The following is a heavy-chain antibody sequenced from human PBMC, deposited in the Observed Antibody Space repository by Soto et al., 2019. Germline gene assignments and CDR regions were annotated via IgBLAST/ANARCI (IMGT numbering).Heavy chain of an antibody. J-gene: IGHJ4*02. CDR1: GGTFSSYA. Sequence: QVQLVQSGAEVKKPGSSVKVSCKASGGTFSSYAISWVRQAPGQGLEWMGGSIPIFGTANYAQKFQGRVTITADKSTSTAYMELSSLRSEDTAVYSCARAPANYDFWSGYYRAGFDYWGPVTLVTVSS. V-gene: IGHV1-69*06. CDR2: SIPIFGTA. CDR3: ARAPANYDFWSGYYRAGFDY. D-gene: IGHD3-3*01.